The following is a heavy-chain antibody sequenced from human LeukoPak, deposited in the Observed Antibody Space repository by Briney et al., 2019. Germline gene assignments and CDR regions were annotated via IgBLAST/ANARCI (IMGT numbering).Heavy chain of an antibody. D-gene: IGHD3-9*01. CDR1: GFTFSSYA. CDR3: ARGGPLYYDILTGYSPLDY. CDR2: ISSNGGST. Sequence: PGGSLRLSCAASGFTFSSYAMHWVRQAPGKGLEYVSAISSNGGSTYYANSVKGRFTISRDNSKNTLYLQMGSLRAEDMAVYYCARGGPLYYDILTGYSPLDYWGQGTLVTVSS. V-gene: IGHV3-64*01. J-gene: IGHJ4*02.